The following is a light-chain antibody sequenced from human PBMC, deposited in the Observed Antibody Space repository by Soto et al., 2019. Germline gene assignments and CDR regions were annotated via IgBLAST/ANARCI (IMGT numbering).Light chain of an antibody. J-gene: IGKJ5*01. CDR2: DAS. CDR3: QQYNKWPPIT. CDR1: QNISSN. Sequence: EIVMTQSPAILYVSTGERATLSCRASQNISSNLAWYQQKPGQAPRLLIHDASTKATGIQARFSGRESVTELTLSIAGLQAEDFAVSYCQQYNKWPPITFGQGTRLEIK. V-gene: IGKV3-15*01.